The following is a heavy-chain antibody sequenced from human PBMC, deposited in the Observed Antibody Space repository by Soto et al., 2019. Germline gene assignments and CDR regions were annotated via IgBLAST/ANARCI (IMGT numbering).Heavy chain of an antibody. J-gene: IGHJ2*01. Sequence: QVRLQESGPGLVRPSHTLSLTCTVSDVTLSSGSYFWTWVRRAPGKALELIGDLRLRGGTLYTPYLKGRVSMSVDVSRNQFFLRLNSVSVADTAVYDCARGRTFVRGGRRGYVDLWGQGTLV. CDR1: DVTLSSGSYF. CDR3: ARGRTFVRGGRRGYVDL. V-gene: IGHV4-30-4*01. D-gene: IGHD3-10*02. CDR2: LRLRGGT.